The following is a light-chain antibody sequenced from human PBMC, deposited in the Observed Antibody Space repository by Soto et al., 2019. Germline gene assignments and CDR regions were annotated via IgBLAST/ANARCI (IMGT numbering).Light chain of an antibody. Sequence: EIVLTQSPATLSLSPGERATLSCRASETVDSNSLAWYQQKPGQAPSLLIYAASRRATGIPDRFIGSGSGTAFSLIINRLEPEDFAVYYCQQYGGSPSFTFGPGTRVDVK. CDR2: AAS. CDR3: QQYGGSPSFT. CDR1: ETVDSNS. V-gene: IGKV3-20*01. J-gene: IGKJ3*01.